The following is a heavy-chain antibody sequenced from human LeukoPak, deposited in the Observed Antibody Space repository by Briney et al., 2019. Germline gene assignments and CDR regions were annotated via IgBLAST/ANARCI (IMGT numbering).Heavy chain of an antibody. V-gene: IGHV4-4*07. D-gene: IGHD3-3*01. CDR1: GGSISSYY. Sequence: SETLSLTCTVSGGSISSYYWSWIRQPAGKGLEWIGRIYTSGSTNYNPSLESRVTISVDKSKNQFSLKLSSVTAADTAVYYCARGAPGHYDFWSGYSYFDYWGQGTLVTVSS. CDR2: IYTSGST. J-gene: IGHJ4*02. CDR3: ARGAPGHYDFWSGYSYFDY.